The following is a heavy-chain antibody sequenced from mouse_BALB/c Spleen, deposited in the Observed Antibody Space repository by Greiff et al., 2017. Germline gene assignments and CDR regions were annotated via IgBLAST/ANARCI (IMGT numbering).Heavy chain of an antibody. CDR2: INPYNGDT. CDR3: ARDYYGNYGNAMDY. V-gene: IGHV1-20*02. J-gene: IGHJ4*01. CDR1: GYSFTGYF. D-gene: IGHD2-1*01. Sequence: EVQLQQSGPELVKPGASVKISCKASGYSFTGYFMNWVMQSHGKSLEWIGRINPYNGDTFYNQKFKGKATLTVDKSSSTAHMELRSLASEDSAVYYCARDYYGNYGNAMDYWGQGTSVTVSS.